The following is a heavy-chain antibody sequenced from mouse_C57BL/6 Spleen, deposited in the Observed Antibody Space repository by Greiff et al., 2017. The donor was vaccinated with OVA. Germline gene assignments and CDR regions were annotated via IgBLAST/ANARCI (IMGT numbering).Heavy chain of an antibody. Sequence: DVQLVESGGDLVKPGGSLKLSCAASGFTFSSYGMSWVRQTPDKRLEWVATISSGGSYTYYPDSVKGRFTISRDNAKNTLYLQMSSLKSEDTAMYYCARQGYYGSSHWYFDVWGTGTTVTVSS. CDR1: GFTFSSYG. D-gene: IGHD1-1*01. V-gene: IGHV5-6*01. J-gene: IGHJ1*03. CDR2: ISSGGSYT. CDR3: ARQGYYGSSHWYFDV.